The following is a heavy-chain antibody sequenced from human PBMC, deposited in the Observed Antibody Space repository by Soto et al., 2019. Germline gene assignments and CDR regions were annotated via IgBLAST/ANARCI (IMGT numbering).Heavy chain of an antibody. J-gene: IGHJ4*01. CDR3: STDSYSDMTVVRLDN. CDR2: IKSKTDGGTT. V-gene: IGHV3-15*07. CDR1: VFTLSNAG. Sequence: GGSLRLSCAASVFTLSNAGIDWVRQAPGKGLEWVGRIKSKTDGGTTDFAAPVKGRFAISRDDSKNIAYMQMNSLKIEDTAVYYCSTDSYSDMTVVRLDNWGHGTLVTVSS. D-gene: IGHD3-22*01.